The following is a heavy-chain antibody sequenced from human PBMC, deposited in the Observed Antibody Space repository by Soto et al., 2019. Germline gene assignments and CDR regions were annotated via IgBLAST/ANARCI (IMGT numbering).Heavy chain of an antibody. CDR1: GFTFSSYA. Sequence: GGSLRLSCAAFGFTFSSYAMIRVLQAPGKGLEWVSAISGSGGSTYYADSVKGRFTISRDNSKNTLYLQMNSLRAEDTAVYYCAKQNYYGSGSYRTPDAFDIWGQGTMVTVSS. CDR2: ISGSGGST. D-gene: IGHD3-10*01. CDR3: AKQNYYGSGSYRTPDAFDI. J-gene: IGHJ3*02. V-gene: IGHV3-23*01.